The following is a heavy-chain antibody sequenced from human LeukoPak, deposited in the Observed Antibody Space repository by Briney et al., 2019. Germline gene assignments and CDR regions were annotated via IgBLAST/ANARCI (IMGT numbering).Heavy chain of an antibody. V-gene: IGHV4-34*01. Sequence: PSETLSLTCAVYGGSFSGYYWSWIRQPPGKGPEWIGEINHSGSTNYNPSLKSRVTISVDTSKNQFSLKLSSVTAADTAVYYCARGRRWSYYFDYWGQGTLVTVSS. J-gene: IGHJ4*02. CDR2: INHSGST. D-gene: IGHD1-26*01. CDR3: ARGRRWSYYFDY. CDR1: GGSFSGYY.